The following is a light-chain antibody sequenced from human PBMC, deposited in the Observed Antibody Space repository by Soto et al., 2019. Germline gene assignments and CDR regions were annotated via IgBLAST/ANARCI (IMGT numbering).Light chain of an antibody. J-gene: IGLJ1*01. CDR1: SSNIGAGYD. CDR3: QSYDSSRSGYV. CDR2: GNS. Sequence: QSVLRQPPSVSGAPGQRVTISCTGSSSNIGAGYDVYWYQQLPGTAPKLLIYGNSNRPSGVPDRFSGSKSGTSASLAITGLQAEDEADYYCQSYDSSRSGYVFGTGTKLTVL. V-gene: IGLV1-40*01.